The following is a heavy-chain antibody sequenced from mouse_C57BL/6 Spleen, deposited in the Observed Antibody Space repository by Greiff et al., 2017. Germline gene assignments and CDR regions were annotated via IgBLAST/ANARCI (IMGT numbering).Heavy chain of an antibody. D-gene: IGHD1-1*01. CDR2: IDPSDSYT. J-gene: IGHJ4*01. V-gene: IGHV1-69*01. CDR3: ARLSGGSTSMDY. Sequence: VQLQQPGAELVMPGASVKLSCKASGYTFTSYWMHWVKQRPGQGLEWIGEIDPSDSYTNYNQKFKGKSTLTVDKSSSTAYMQLSSLTSEDSAVYDCARLSGGSTSMDYWGQGTSVTVSS. CDR1: GYTFTSYW.